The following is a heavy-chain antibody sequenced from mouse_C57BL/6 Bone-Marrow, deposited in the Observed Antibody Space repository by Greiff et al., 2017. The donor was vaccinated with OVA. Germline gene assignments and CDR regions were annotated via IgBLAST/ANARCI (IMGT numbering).Heavy chain of an antibody. Sequence: VKLMESGPELVKPGASVKISYKASGYAFSSSWMNWVKQRPGKGLEWIGRIYPGDGDTNYNGKFKGKATLTADKSSSTAYMQLSSLTSEDSAVYFCARRGVYYDYLWYFDVWGTGTTVTVSS. CDR2: IYPGDGDT. J-gene: IGHJ1*03. CDR3: ARRGVYYDYLWYFDV. CDR1: GYAFSSSW. V-gene: IGHV1-82*01. D-gene: IGHD2-4*01.